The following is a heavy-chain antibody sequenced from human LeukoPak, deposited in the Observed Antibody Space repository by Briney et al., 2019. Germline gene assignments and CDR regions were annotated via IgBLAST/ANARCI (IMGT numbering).Heavy chain of an antibody. CDR2: INAGNGNT. D-gene: IGHD1-1*01. CDR1: GYTFSNYA. V-gene: IGHV1-3*03. Sequence: GASVKVSCKASGYTFSNYAMHWVRQAPGQRLEWMGWINAGNGNTRYSQEFKGRVTITRDTSASTVYMELSSLRSEDMAVYFCAGSLGTRASPDCSGRGSLVTVSS. CDR3: AGSLGTRASPDC. J-gene: IGHJ4*02.